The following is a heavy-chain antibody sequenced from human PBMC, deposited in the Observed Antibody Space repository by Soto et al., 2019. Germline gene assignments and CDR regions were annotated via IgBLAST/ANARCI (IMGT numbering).Heavy chain of an antibody. CDR2: ISGSGGST. D-gene: IGHD3-22*01. V-gene: IGHV3-23*01. J-gene: IGHJ4*02. Sequence: AGSLRLSCAASGFTFSSYAMSWVRQAPGKGLEWVSAISGSGGSTYYADSVKGRFTISRDNSKNTLYLQMNRLRAEDTAVYYCAKATPQYYYDSSGYYPNFDYWGQGTLVTVSS. CDR3: AKATPQYYYDSSGYYPNFDY. CDR1: GFTFSSYA.